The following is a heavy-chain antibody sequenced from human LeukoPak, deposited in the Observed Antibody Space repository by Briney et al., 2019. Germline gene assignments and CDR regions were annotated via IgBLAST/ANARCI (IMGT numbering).Heavy chain of an antibody. V-gene: IGHV4-61*01. CDR2: IYYSGST. Sequence: SETLSLTCTVSGYSLSSGYYWGWIRQPPGKGPEWIGYIYYSGSTNYNPSLKSRVTISVDTSKNQFSLKLSSVTAADTAVYYCAREEATRHYCMDVWGKGTTVTVSS. D-gene: IGHD5-12*01. CDR1: GYSLSSGYY. CDR3: AREEATRHYCMDV. J-gene: IGHJ6*03.